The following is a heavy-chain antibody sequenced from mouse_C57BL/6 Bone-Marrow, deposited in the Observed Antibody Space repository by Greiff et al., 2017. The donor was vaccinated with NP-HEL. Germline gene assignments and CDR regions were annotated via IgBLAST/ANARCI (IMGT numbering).Heavy chain of an antibody. CDR2: IDPENGDT. CDR1: GFNIKDDY. Sequence: EVQLQQSGAELVRPGASVKLSCTASGFNIKDDYMHWVKQRPEQGLEWIGWIDPENGDTEYASKFQGKATITADTSSNTAYLQLSSLTSEDTAVYYCTTGYYVLAYWGQGTLVTVSA. J-gene: IGHJ3*01. V-gene: IGHV14-4*01. D-gene: IGHD2-3*01. CDR3: TTGYYVLAY.